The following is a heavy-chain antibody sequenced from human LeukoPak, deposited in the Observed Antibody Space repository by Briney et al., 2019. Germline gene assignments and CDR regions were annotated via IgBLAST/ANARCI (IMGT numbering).Heavy chain of an antibody. J-gene: IGHJ6*04. CDR3: ARDKRVLSYYYGMDV. CDR1: GFTFSDHY. Sequence: GGSLRLSCAASGFTFSDHYMDCVRQAPGKGLEWVGRTRNKANSYTTEYAASVKGRFTISRDDSKNSLYLQMNSLKTEDTAVYYCARDKRVLSYYYGMDVWGKGTTVTVSS. V-gene: IGHV3-72*01. D-gene: IGHD2-8*01. CDR2: TRNKANSYTT.